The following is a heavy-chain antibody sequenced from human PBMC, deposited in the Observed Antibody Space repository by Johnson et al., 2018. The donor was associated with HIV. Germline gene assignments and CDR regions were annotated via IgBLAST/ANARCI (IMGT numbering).Heavy chain of an antibody. V-gene: IGHV3-30*14. CDR2: ISDDGSNK. CDR3: ARGLGDSSGYTDAFDI. Sequence: VQLVESGGGVVQPGRSLRLSCAASGFTLSTYAMHWVRQAPGKGLEWVAVISDDGSNKFYADSVKVRLTISRDNSKNTLYLEMNSLRAEETAVYYCARGLGDSSGYTDAFDIWGQWTMVTVSS. J-gene: IGHJ3*02. D-gene: IGHD3-22*01. CDR1: GFTLSTYA.